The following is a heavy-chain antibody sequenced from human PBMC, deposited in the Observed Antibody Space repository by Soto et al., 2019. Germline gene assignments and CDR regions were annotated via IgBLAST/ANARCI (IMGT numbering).Heavy chain of an antibody. D-gene: IGHD2-15*01. V-gene: IGHV1-46*01. CDR1: GYTFSSHY. CDR2: INPSGGST. CDR3: ARLNYGGSSAWFDP. Sequence: QVQLVQSGAEVKKPGASVTISCKATGYTFSSHYLHWVRQAPGQGLEWMGLINPSGGSTDYAQKFKGXVXMTRDTSTSTVYMELSSLRSEDTAVYYCARLNYGGSSAWFDPWGQGTPVTVSS. J-gene: IGHJ5*02.